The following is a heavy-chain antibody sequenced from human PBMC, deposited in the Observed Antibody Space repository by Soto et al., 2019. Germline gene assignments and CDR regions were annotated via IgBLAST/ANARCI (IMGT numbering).Heavy chain of an antibody. J-gene: IGHJ4*02. V-gene: IGHV4-39*01. D-gene: IGHD4-17*01. CDR2: VYYRGRS. Sequence: SETLSLTCTVSGGSVTNSSYYWGWIRQSPGKGLEWIGSVYYRGRSYSKSSVKSRVTISVDTSKNRFSLSLNSVTASDTAVYFCVSQRTTVPTQAYFGYWGPGALVTVSS. CDR1: GGSVTNSSYY. CDR3: VSQRTTVPTQAYFGY.